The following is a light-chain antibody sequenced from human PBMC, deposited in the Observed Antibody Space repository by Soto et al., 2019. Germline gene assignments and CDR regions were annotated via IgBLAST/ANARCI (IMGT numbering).Light chain of an antibody. V-gene: IGKV3-20*01. Sequence: EIVLTQSPGTLSLSPGERATLSCRASQTISSNYLAWYQQKPGQAPRLLIYGASSRATGIPDRFSGSGSETDSTVTISRLESEDFAVYYCQQYGNSPPWTFGQGTKVEIK. CDR3: QQYGNSPPWT. CDR1: QTISSNY. J-gene: IGKJ1*01. CDR2: GAS.